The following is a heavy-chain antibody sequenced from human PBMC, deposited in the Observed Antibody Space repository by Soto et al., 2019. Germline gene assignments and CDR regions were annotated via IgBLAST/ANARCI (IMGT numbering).Heavy chain of an antibody. Sequence: PSETLSLTCAVSGGSISSGGYSWSWIRQPPGKGLEWIGEINHSGSTNHNPSLKSRVTISVDTSKNQFSLKLSSVTAADTAVYYCARVLSYYDNSGYYPYYFDYWGQGTLVTVSS. J-gene: IGHJ4*02. CDR1: GGSISSGGYS. V-gene: IGHV4-30-2*01. D-gene: IGHD3-22*01. CDR3: ARVLSYYDNSGYYPYYFDY. CDR2: INHSGST.